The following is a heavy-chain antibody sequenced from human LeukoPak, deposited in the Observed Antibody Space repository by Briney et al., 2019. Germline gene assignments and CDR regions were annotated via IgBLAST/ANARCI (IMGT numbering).Heavy chain of an antibody. J-gene: IGHJ4*02. D-gene: IGHD3-22*01. CDR2: IYYSGST. CDR1: GESVSGFY. Sequence: PSETLSLTCAVSGESVSGFYWNWIRQPPGKGLEWIGYIYYSGSTNYNPSLKSRVTISVDTSKNQFSLKLSSVTAADTAVYYCARGQRGEQYYYDSSGIDYWGQGTLVTVSS. CDR3: ARGQRGEQYYYDSSGIDY. V-gene: IGHV4-59*02.